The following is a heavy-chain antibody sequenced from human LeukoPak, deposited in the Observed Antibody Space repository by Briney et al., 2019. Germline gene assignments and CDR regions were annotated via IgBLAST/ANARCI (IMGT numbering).Heavy chain of an antibody. J-gene: IGHJ5*02. CDR3: ARDGSYQLPYHGWFDP. D-gene: IGHD2-2*01. Sequence: TSETLSLTCTVSGGSISSYYWSWIRQPAGKGLEWIGRIYTSGSTNYNPSLKSRVTMSVDTSKNQFSLKLSSVTAADMAVYYCARDGSYQLPYHGWFDPWGQGTLVTVSS. CDR1: GGSISSYY. CDR2: IYTSGST. V-gene: IGHV4-4*07.